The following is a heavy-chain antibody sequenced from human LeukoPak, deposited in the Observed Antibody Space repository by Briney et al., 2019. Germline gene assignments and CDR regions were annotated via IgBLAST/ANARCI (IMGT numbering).Heavy chain of an antibody. J-gene: IGHJ3*02. CDR1: GFTFSSYA. CDR3: ARRYCSSTSCSYDAFDI. D-gene: IGHD2-2*01. Sequence: GGPLRLSCAASGFTFSSYAMHWVRQAPGKGLEYVSAISSNGGSTYYANSVKGRFTISRDNSKNTLYLQMGSLRAEDMAVYYCARRYCSSTSCSYDAFDIWGQGTMVTVSS. V-gene: IGHV3-64*01. CDR2: ISSNGGST.